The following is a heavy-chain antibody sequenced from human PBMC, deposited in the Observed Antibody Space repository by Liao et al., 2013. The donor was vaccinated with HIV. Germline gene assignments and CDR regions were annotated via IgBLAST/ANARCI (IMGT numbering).Heavy chain of an antibody. Sequence: QVQLQQWGAGLLKPSETLSLTCAVYGGSFSGYYWSWIRQPPGKGLEWIGEINHSGSTNYNPSLKSRVTISVDTSKNQFSLKLSSVTAADTAVYYCARGGGLYCSSTSCYNVFDYWGQGTLVTVSS. J-gene: IGHJ4*02. CDR1: GGSFSGYY. D-gene: IGHD2-2*02. V-gene: IGHV4-34*01. CDR3: ARGGGLYCSSTSCYNVFDY. CDR2: INHSGST.